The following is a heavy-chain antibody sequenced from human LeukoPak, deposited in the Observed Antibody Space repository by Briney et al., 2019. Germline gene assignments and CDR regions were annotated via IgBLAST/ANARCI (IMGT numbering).Heavy chain of an antibody. V-gene: IGHV4-31*03. CDR2: IYYSGST. D-gene: IGHD3-22*01. CDR3: ARQNSFRITMIVVETRHDY. CDR1: GGSISSGGYY. J-gene: IGHJ4*02. Sequence: MPSETLSLTCTVSGGSISSGGYYWSWIRQHPGKGLEWIGYIYYSGSTYYNPSLKSRVTISVDTSKNQFSLKLSSVTAADTAVYYCARQNSFRITMIVVETRHDYWGQGTLVTVSS.